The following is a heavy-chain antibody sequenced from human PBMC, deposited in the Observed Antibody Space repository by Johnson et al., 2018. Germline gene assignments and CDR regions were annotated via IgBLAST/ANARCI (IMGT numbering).Heavy chain of an antibody. CDR1: GFTVSSNY. J-gene: IGHJ6*02. Sequence: VQLVESGGGLIQPGGSXRLSCAASGFTVSSNYMSWVRQAPGKGLEWVSVIYRGGSTYYADSVKGRFTISRDNSKNTLYLQMHSLRAEDTAVYYCARGVALPSAIVHFYYGVDVWGQGTTVTVSS. D-gene: IGHD2-2*02. V-gene: IGHV3-53*01. CDR3: ARGVALPSAIVHFYYGVDV. CDR2: IYRGGST.